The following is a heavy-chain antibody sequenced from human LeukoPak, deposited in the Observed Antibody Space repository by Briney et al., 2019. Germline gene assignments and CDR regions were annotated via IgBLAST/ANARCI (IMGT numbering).Heavy chain of an antibody. CDR2: IYTDNT. V-gene: IGHV3-53*01. J-gene: IGHJ3*02. CDR1: GFTFSDYY. CDR3: ARGGSYLSAFDI. D-gene: IGHD1-26*01. Sequence: PGGSLRLSCAASGFTFSDYYMSWIRQAPGKGLEWVSFIYTDNTHYSDSVKGRFTISRDNSKNTLYLQMNSLRAEDTAVYYCARGGSYLSAFDIWGQGTMVTVSS.